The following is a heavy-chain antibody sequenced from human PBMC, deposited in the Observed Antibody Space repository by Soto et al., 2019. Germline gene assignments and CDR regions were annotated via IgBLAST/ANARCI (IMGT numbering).Heavy chain of an antibody. V-gene: IGHV1-18*01. Sequence: QVQLVQSGAEVKKPGASVKVSCKASGYTFTSYGISWVRQAPGQGLEWMGWISAYNGNTNYAQKLQGRVTMTTDTSTSTVYMELRSLRSDDTAVYYCARDVIGFGESNDAFDIWGKGTMVTVSS. D-gene: IGHD3-10*01. CDR2: ISAYNGNT. CDR3: ARDVIGFGESNDAFDI. J-gene: IGHJ3*02. CDR1: GYTFTSYG.